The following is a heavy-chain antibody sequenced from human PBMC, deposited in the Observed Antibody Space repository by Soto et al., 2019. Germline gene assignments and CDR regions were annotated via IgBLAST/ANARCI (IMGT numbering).Heavy chain of an antibody. J-gene: IGHJ4*02. CDR1: GFTFSSYA. V-gene: IGHV3-30-3*01. CDR2: ISYDGSNK. CDR3: ARDPTAVAGYYFNY. D-gene: IGHD6-19*01. Sequence: EGSLRLSCAASGFTFSSYAMHWVRQAPGKGLEWVAVISYDGSNKYYADSVKGRFTIARDNSKNTLYLQMNSLRAEDTAVYYCARDPTAVAGYYFNYWGQGTLVTVSS.